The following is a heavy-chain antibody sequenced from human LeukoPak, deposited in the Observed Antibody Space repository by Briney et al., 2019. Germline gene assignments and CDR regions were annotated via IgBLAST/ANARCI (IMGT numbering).Heavy chain of an antibody. CDR1: DGSISSGTNY. CDR3: ARGSARMVANPLFDY. CDR2: LSTSGST. Sequence: PSQTLSLTCTVSDGSISSGTNYWSWIRQPAGKGLEWIGRLSTSGSTNYNPSLKSRVTMSVDTSKNQFSLNLSSVTAADTAVYYCARGSARMVANPLFDYWGRGTLVTVSS. D-gene: IGHD5-12*01. V-gene: IGHV4-61*02. J-gene: IGHJ4*02.